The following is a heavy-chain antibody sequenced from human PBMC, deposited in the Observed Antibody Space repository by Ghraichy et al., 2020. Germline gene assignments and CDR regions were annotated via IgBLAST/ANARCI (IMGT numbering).Heavy chain of an antibody. Sequence: SETLSLTCAVYGGSFSGYYWSWIRQPPGKGLEWIGEINHSGSTNYNPSLKSRVTISVDTSKNQFSLKLSSVTAADTAVYYCARENPPYSNYGGDFDYWGPGTLVTVPS. D-gene: IGHD4-11*01. V-gene: IGHV4-34*01. CDR2: INHSGST. CDR3: ARENPPYSNYGGDFDY. J-gene: IGHJ4*02. CDR1: GGSFSGYY.